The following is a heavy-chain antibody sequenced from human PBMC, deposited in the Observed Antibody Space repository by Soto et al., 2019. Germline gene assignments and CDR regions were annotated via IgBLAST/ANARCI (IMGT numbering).Heavy chain of an antibody. Sequence: GGSLRLSCAASGFNFNSYTINWVRQAPGKRLEWLSSISSSGYIFSTDSVRGRFTISRDDAKNSVYLQINSLRAEETAVYFCARDCSGGSCYTGMDVWGQG. CDR3: ARDCSGGSCYTGMDV. CDR1: GFNFNSYT. D-gene: IGHD2-15*01. CDR2: ISSSGYI. V-gene: IGHV3-21*01. J-gene: IGHJ6*02.